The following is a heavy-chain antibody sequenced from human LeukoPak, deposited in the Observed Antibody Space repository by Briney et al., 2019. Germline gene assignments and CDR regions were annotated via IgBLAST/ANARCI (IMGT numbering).Heavy chain of an antibody. J-gene: IGHJ3*02. D-gene: IGHD3-9*01. CDR1: GGSISSYY. CDR2: IYYSGST. V-gene: IGHV4-59*01. Sequence: PSETLSLTCTVSGGSISSYYWSWIRQPPGKGLEWIGYIYYSGSTNYNPSLKSRVTISVDTSKNQFSLKLSSVTAADTAVYYCARVTAYYDILTGYLLDAFDIWGQGTMVTVSS. CDR3: ARVTAYYDILTGYLLDAFDI.